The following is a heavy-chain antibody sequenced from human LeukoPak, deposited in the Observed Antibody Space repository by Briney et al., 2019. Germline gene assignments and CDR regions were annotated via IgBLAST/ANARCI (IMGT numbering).Heavy chain of an antibody. V-gene: IGHV4-31*03. D-gene: IGHD3-22*01. CDR1: GGSISSGGYY. CDR2: IYYSGST. CDR3: ARSSGYDPGVEN. Sequence: SETLSLTCTVSGGSISSGGYYWSWIRQHPGKGLEWIGYIYYSGSTYYNPSLRSRVTISVDTSKNQFSLKLSSVTAADTAVYYCARSSGYDPGVENWGQGTLVTVSS. J-gene: IGHJ4*02.